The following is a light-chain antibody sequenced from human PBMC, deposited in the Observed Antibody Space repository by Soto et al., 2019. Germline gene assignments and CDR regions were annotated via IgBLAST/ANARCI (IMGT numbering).Light chain of an antibody. V-gene: IGLV2-14*01. J-gene: IGLJ1*01. Sequence: QTVLTPPASVSVSPGQLSRILCTRASSDVGAYNYVSWYQQHPANAPKLIIYDVTIWPSGASDTFYVPMNGITAYLTASGLQAEDEADYYYSSYTASATLRVCGTGTKV. CDR3: SSYTASATLRV. CDR1: SSDVGAYNY. CDR2: DVT.